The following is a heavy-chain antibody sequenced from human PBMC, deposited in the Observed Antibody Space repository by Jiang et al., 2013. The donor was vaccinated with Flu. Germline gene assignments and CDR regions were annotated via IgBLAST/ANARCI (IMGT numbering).Heavy chain of an antibody. CDR3: ARLRRGGYYEKWFDP. CDR1: GFSLSTSGMC. CDR2: IPDWDGDE. Sequence: KPTQTLTLTCSFSGFSLSTSGMCVSWIRQPPGKALEWLARIPDWDGDEYYSRSLRTRLTISKDTSRNQVVLRMTNMDPTGTATYYCARLRRGGYYEKWFDPWGQGTLVTVSS. D-gene: IGHD1-26*01. V-gene: IGHV2-70*11. J-gene: IGHJ5*02.